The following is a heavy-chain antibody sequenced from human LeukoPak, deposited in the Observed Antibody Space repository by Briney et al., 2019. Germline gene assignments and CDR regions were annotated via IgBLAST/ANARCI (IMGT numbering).Heavy chain of an antibody. V-gene: IGHV3-9*01. Sequence: GGSLRLSCAASGFTFDDYAMHWVRQAPGKGLEWVSGISWNSGSIGYADSVKGRFTISRDNSKNTLYLQMNSLRAEDTAVYYCAKRSGPEYCSSTSCYSYYMDVWGKGTTVTISS. CDR2: ISWNSGSI. CDR3: AKRSGPEYCSSTSCYSYYMDV. J-gene: IGHJ6*03. CDR1: GFTFDDYA. D-gene: IGHD2-2*02.